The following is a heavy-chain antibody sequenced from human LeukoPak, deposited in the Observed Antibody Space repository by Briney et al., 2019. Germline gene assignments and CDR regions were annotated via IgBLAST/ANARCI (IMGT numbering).Heavy chain of an antibody. V-gene: IGHV1-18*01. CDR3: ARGCSSTSCQLSDAFDI. CDR1: GYIFTSYG. Sequence: GASVTVSCKASGYIFTSYGISWVRQAPGQGLEWMGWISAYNGNTNYAQKLQGRVTMTTDTSTSTAYMELRSLRSDDTAVYYCARGCSSTSCQLSDAFDIWGQGTMVTVSS. J-gene: IGHJ3*02. CDR2: ISAYNGNT. D-gene: IGHD2-2*01.